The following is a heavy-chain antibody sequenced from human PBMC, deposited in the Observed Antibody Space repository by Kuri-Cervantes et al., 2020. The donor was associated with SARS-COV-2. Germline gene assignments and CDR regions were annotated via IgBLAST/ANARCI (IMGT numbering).Heavy chain of an antibody. D-gene: IGHD3-3*01. V-gene: IGHV3-11*04. CDR2: ISSSGSTI. Sequence: GESLKISCAASGFTLSDYYMSWIRQAPGKGLEWVSDISSSGSTIYYADSVKGRFTISRDNAKNSLYLQMNSLRAEDTAVYYCARDFWSGYYMPVYYYYGMDVWGQGTTVTVSS. CDR1: GFTLSDYY. CDR3: ARDFWSGYYMPVYYYYGMDV. J-gene: IGHJ6*02.